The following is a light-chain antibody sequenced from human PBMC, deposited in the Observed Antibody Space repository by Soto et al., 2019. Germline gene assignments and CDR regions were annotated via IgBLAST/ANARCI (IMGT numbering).Light chain of an antibody. CDR3: QSYDSSLSGVV. CDR1: SSNVGAGYD. CDR2: ANN. J-gene: IGLJ2*01. V-gene: IGLV1-40*01. Sequence: QSVLTQPPSVSGAPGQRVTISCTGSSSNVGAGYDVHWYHQLPGTAPKLLIYANNIRPSGVPDRFSGSKSGTSASLAITGLQAEDEADNYCQSYDSSLSGVVFGGGTKLTVL.